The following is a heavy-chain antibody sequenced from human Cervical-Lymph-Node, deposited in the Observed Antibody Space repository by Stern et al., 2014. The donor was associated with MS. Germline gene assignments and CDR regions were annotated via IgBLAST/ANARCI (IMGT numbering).Heavy chain of an antibody. V-gene: IGHV4-59*08. J-gene: IGHJ6*02. CDR1: DGSISSDY. D-gene: IGHD1-26*01. CDR2: IYYSGSI. Sequence: QVQLQESGPGLVKPSETLSLTCTVSDGSISSDYWSWIRQPPGKGLEWIGHIYYSGSINYSPSLKSRLTISIDTSKNQLSLKLISGTAADTAVYYCARSGYYGIDVWGQGTTVMVSS. CDR3: ARSGYYGIDV.